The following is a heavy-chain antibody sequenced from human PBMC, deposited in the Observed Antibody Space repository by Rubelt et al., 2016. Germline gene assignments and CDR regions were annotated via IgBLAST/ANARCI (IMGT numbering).Heavy chain of an antibody. D-gene: IGHD3-10*01. V-gene: IGHV1-18*01. CDR1: GYTFTSYG. J-gene: IGHJ4*02. Sequence: QVQLVQSGAEVKKPGASVKVSCKASGYTFTSYGISWVRQAPGQGLERMGWISAYNGNTNYAQKLQGRVTMTTDTATSTAYMELRSLRSDDTAVYYCARDPLPVRGVIMTPTHWGQGTLVTVSS. CDR3: ARDPLPVRGVIMTPTH. CDR2: ISAYNGNT.